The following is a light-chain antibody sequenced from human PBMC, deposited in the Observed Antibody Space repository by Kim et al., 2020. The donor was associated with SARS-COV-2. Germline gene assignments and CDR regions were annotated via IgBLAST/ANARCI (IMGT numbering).Light chain of an antibody. V-gene: IGLV2-14*03. CDR1: SSDIGAYNY. CDR2: DVS. J-gene: IGLJ3*02. CDR3: SSYASSSTWV. Sequence: GQSITISCTGTSSDIGAYNYVSWYQQHPGKAPKLMIYDVSERPSGVSNRFSGSRSGNTASLTISGLQAEDEADYYCSSYASSSTWVFGGGTQLTVL.